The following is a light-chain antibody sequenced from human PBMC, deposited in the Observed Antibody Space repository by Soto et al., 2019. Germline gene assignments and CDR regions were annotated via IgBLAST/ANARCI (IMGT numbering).Light chain of an antibody. V-gene: IGKV3-20*01. CDR2: DAS. CDR3: QQYGGSPRT. Sequence: IVLTQSPGTLSLSPGERATLSCRASQSISGFYLAWYQQTPGQAPRLLIYDASSRAAGIPDRFSGGGSGTDFTLTISRLEPEDFGVYYCQQYGGSPRTFGQGTKVDIK. CDR1: QSISGFY. J-gene: IGKJ1*01.